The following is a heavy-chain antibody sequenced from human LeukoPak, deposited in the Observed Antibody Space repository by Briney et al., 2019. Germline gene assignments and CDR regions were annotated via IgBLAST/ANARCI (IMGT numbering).Heavy chain of an antibody. Sequence: KPSETLSPTRTVSGGSISSYYWSWIRQPAGKGLEWIGRIYTSGSTNYNPSLKSRVTMSVDTSKNQFSLKLSSVTAADTAVYYCARVSYYYHQKGAWYFDLWGRGTLVTVSS. D-gene: IGHD3-10*01. V-gene: IGHV4-4*07. J-gene: IGHJ2*01. CDR3: ARVSYYYHQKGAWYFDL. CDR2: IYTSGST. CDR1: GGSISSYY.